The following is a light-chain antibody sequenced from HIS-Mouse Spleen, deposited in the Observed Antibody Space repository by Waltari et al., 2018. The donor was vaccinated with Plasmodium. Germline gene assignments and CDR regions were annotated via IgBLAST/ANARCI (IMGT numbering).Light chain of an antibody. V-gene: IGKV3-15*01. CDR1: QSVSSN. CDR3: QQYNNWSFT. Sequence: EIVMTQSLATLSVSPGERATLSCRASQSVSSNLTCYQQKPGQAPRLLIYGASTRATGIPARFSGSGSETEFTLTISSLQSEDFAVYYCQQYNNWSFTFGPGTKVDIK. CDR2: GAS. J-gene: IGKJ3*01.